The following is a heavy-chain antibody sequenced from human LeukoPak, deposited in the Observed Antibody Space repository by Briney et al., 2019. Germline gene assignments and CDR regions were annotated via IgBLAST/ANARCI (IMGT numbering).Heavy chain of an antibody. CDR1: GGSFSGYY. CDR3: ARAGRRSYYDFWSCYYGNWFDP. V-gene: IGHV4-34*01. J-gene: IGHJ5*02. CDR2: INHSGST. D-gene: IGHD3-3*01. Sequence: SETLSLTCAVYGGSFSGYYWSWIRQPPGKGLEWIGEINHSGSTNYNPSLKSRVTISVDTSNNQFSLKLSSVTAADTAVYYCARAGRRSYYDFWSCYYGNWFDPWGQGTLVTVSS.